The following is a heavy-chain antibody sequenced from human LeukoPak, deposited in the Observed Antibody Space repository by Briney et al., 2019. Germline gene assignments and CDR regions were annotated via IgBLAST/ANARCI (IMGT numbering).Heavy chain of an antibody. CDR3: ARATKIYYFDY. D-gene: IGHD5-12*01. Sequence: SETLSLTCSVSGASISNTRYYWGWIRQPPGKGLEWIGTIFYSGTTYYNPSLKSRVTISVDTSKNQFSLKLSSVTAADTAVYYCARATKIYYFDYWGQGTLVTVSS. CDR1: GASISNTRYY. CDR2: IFYSGTT. V-gene: IGHV4-39*07. J-gene: IGHJ4*02.